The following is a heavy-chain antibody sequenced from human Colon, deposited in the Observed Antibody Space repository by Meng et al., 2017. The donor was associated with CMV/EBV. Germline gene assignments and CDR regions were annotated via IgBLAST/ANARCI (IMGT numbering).Heavy chain of an antibody. CDR3: AREEGNGAYGMDV. CDR2: IYHDGST. V-gene: IGHV4-4*02. Sequence: VAGGSMSSRNWWSWVRKPPGKGLEWIGEIYHDGSTNYNPYLKSRVTISVDKTKNQFSLKLSSVTAAETAVYYCAREEGNGAYGMDVWGQGTTVTVSS. J-gene: IGHJ6*02. CDR1: GGSMSSRNW. D-gene: IGHD2-8*01.